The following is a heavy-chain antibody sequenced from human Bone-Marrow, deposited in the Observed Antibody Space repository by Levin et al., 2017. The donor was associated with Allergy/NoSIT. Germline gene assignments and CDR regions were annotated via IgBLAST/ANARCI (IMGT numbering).Heavy chain of an antibody. V-gene: IGHV3-7*01. Sequence: GESLKISCAASGFTFSSYWMSWVRQAPGKGLEWVANIKQDGSDKYYVDSVKGRFTISRDNAKNSLYLQMNSLRAEDTAVYYCARKPPPLWTCLVAVAGRGCYFDRWGRGTLVTVSS. D-gene: IGHD6-19*01. CDR2: IKQDGSDK. CDR1: GFTFSSYW. J-gene: IGHJ2*01. CDR3: ARKPPPLWTCLVAVAGRGCYFDR.